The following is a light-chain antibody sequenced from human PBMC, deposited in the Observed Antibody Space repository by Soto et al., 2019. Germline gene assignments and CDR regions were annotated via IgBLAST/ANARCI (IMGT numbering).Light chain of an antibody. CDR2: DAS. Sequence: IQMTQSPSTLSASVGDRVTITCRASQSISSWLAWYQQKPGKAPKLLIYDASSLESGVPSRFSGSGSGTDFTLTISCLQSEDFATYYCQQYYSYPRTFGQGTKVDIK. CDR1: QSISSW. V-gene: IGKV1-5*01. J-gene: IGKJ1*01. CDR3: QQYYSYPRT.